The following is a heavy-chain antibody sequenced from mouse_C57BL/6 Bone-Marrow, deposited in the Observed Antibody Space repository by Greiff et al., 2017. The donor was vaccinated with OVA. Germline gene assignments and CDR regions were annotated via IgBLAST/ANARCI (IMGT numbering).Heavy chain of an antibody. D-gene: IGHD2-1*01. CDR1: GLTFSSYG. J-gene: IGHJ4*01. V-gene: IGHV5-6*01. CDR2: ISSGGSYT. CDR3: ARHALYTHAMDY. Sequence: EVQLVESGGDLVKPGGSLKLSCAASGLTFSSYGMSWVRQTPDKRLEWVATISSGGSYTYYPDSVKGRFTISRDNAKNTLYLQMSSLKSEDTAMYYCARHALYTHAMDYWGQGTSVTVSS.